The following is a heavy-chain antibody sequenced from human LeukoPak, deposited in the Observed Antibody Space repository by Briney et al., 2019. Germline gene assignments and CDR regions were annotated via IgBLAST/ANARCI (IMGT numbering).Heavy chain of an antibody. CDR2: IYHSGST. V-gene: IGHV4-39*07. Sequence: SETLSLTCTVSGGSISSGGYYWGWIRQPPGKGLEWIGYIYHSGSTYYNPSLKSRVTISVDRSKNQFSLKLSSVTAADTAVYYCARVGLPDYDFWSGYYGDNWFGPWGQGTLVTVSS. CDR3: ARVGLPDYDFWSGYYGDNWFGP. CDR1: GGSISSGGYY. J-gene: IGHJ5*02. D-gene: IGHD3-3*01.